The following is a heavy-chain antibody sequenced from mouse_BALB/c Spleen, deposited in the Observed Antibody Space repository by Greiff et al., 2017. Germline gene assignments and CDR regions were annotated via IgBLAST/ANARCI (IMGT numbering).Heavy chain of an antibody. J-gene: IGHJ4*01. CDR1: GFTFSSYG. CDR2: ISSGGSYT. Sequence: EVMLVESGGDLVKPGGSLKLSCAASGFTFSSYGMSWVRQTPDKRLEWVATISSGGSYTYYPDSVKGRFTISRDNAKNTLYLQMSSLKSEDTSMYYCARHKDGNYAMDYWGQGTSVTVSS. CDR3: ARHKDGNYAMDY. V-gene: IGHV5-6*01. D-gene: IGHD2-1*01.